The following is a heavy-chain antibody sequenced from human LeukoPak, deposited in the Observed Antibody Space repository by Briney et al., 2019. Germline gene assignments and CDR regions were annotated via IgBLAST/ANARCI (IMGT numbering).Heavy chain of an antibody. Sequence: AAVKVPCKASGYTFTSYGISWVRQAPGHGLEWMGWISAYSGNTHYAQKLQGRVTMTTDTSTSTAYMELRSLRSDDTAMYYCARDDPDTAMVNWGQGTLVTVSS. J-gene: IGHJ4*02. CDR2: ISAYSGNT. CDR3: ARDDPDTAMVN. V-gene: IGHV1-18*04. D-gene: IGHD5-18*01. CDR1: GYTFTSYG.